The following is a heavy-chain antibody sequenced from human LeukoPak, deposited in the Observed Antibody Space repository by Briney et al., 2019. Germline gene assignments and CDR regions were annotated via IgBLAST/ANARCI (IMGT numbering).Heavy chain of an antibody. V-gene: IGHV3-30*19. CDR2: ISHGGSDK. CDR3: ARDRGAFDY. CDR1: RFPFRTYN. D-gene: IGHD3-10*01. J-gene: IGHJ4*02. Sequence: GGTLRLSCAASRFPFRTYNMHWARQAPGKGLEWVAVISHGGSDKYYADFVKRRFTFSRDNYQNTLYLQMNTPNAEDTAVYFCARDRGAFDYWGQGNLVTVSS.